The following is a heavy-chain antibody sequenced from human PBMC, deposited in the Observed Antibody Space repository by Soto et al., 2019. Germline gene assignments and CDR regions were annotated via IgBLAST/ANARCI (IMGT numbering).Heavy chain of an antibody. CDR1: RFSLSTSGMC. Sequence: SGPTLVNPTQTLTLTCTFSRFSLSTSGMCVSWIRQPPGKALEWLALIDWDDDKYYSTSLKTRLTISKDTSKNQVVLTMTNMDPVDTATYYCARSDSSGYYRRSAGMDVWGQGTTVTVSS. CDR3: ARSDSSGYYRRSAGMDV. D-gene: IGHD3-22*01. J-gene: IGHJ6*02. CDR2: IDWDDDK. V-gene: IGHV2-70*01.